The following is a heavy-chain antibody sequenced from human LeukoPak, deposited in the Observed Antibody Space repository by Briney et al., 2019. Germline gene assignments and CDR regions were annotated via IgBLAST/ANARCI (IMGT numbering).Heavy chain of an antibody. CDR2: INRSGGRT. Sequence: ASVKVSCKASGYTFTNHYMHWVRQAPGQGLEWMGIINRSGGRTIYAQKFQGRVTMTRDTSTSTVYMELSSLRSEDTAVYYCARDLYSYRYLHDAFDIWGQGTMVTVSS. V-gene: IGHV1-46*01. J-gene: IGHJ3*02. D-gene: IGHD6-13*01. CDR3: ARDLYSYRYLHDAFDI. CDR1: GYTFTNHY.